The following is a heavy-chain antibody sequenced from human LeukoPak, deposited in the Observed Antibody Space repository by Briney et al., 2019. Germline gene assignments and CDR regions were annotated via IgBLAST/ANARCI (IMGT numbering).Heavy chain of an antibody. Sequence: GGSLRLSCAASGFTFSSYAMSWVRQAPGKGMEWVSAISGSGGSTYYADSVKGRFTISRDNSKNTLYLQMNSLRAEDTAVYYYAKGGLGSPEAIWGQGTMVSFSS. D-gene: IGHD3/OR15-3a*01. J-gene: IGHJ3*02. CDR3: AKGGLGSPEAI. CDR2: ISGSGGST. CDR1: GFTFSSYA. V-gene: IGHV3-23*01.